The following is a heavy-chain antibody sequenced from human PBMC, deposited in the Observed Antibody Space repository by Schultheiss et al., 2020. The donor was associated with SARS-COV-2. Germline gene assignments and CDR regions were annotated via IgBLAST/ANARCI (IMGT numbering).Heavy chain of an antibody. D-gene: IGHD6-6*01. CDR1: GGSISSGDYY. CDR2: RYYSGST. J-gene: IGHJ5*02. V-gene: IGHV4-30-4*01. Sequence: SETLSLTCTVSGGSISSGDYYWSWIRQPPGKGLEWIGYRYYSGSTYYNPSLKSRVTISVDTSKNQFSLKLSSVTAADTAVYYCARSPLSGIAARALDPWGQGTLVTVSS. CDR3: ARSPLSGIAARALDP.